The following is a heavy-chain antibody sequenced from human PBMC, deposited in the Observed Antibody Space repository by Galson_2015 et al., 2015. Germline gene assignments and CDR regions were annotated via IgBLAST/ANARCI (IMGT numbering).Heavy chain of an antibody. D-gene: IGHD6-13*01. CDR1: GFTFSSYS. CDR2: ISSSSNYI. J-gene: IGHJ6*02. V-gene: IGHV3-21*06. Sequence: SLRLSCAASGFTFSSYSMNWVRQAPGTGLEWVSSISSSSNYIYYADSVKGRFTISRDDAKNSLYLQMNSLRAEDTAVYRCARAGYSSSWYDGMDVWGQGTTVTVSS. CDR3: ARAGYSSSWYDGMDV.